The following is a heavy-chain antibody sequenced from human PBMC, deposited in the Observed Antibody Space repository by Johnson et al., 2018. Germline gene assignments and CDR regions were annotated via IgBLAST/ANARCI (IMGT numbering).Heavy chain of an antibody. V-gene: IGHV4-39*01. J-gene: IGHJ1*01. CDR1: GGSISSNY. Sequence: QVQLQESGPGLVKPSETLSLTCTVSGGSISSNYWVWIRQPPGKGLEWIGSVYYTWTTYYNTSLKSRVTISGDTSQNQFALRLRSVTAADTAVYYCARHWRYWGQGTLVTVS. D-gene: IGHD3-3*01. CDR2: VYYTWTT. CDR3: ARHWRY.